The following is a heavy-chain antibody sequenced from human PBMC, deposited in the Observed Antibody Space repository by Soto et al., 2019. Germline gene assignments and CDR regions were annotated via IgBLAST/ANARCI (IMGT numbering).Heavy chain of an antibody. CDR1: GFTFSSYA. V-gene: IGHV3-23*01. Sequence: EVQLLESGGGLVQPGGSLRLSCAASGFTFSSYAMSWVRQAPGKGLEWVSAISGSGGSTYYADSVKGRFTIYRDNAKNTLYLQMNSLRAEDTAVYYCAKDLRVWFGELLLTFDPWGQGTLVTVSS. J-gene: IGHJ5*02. CDR3: AKDLRVWFGELLLTFDP. D-gene: IGHD3-10*01. CDR2: ISGSGGST.